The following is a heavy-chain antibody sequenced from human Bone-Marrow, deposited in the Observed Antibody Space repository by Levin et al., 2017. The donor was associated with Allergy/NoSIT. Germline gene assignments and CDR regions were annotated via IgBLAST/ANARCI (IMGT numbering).Heavy chain of an antibody. V-gene: IGHV3-7*01. Sequence: PGESLKISCAASGFNLSSSWMSWVRQAPGKGLEWVANMRQDGSETYYVDSVKGRFTISGDHAKNSLSLQMNNLRVEDTAVYYCAREGGDGYHYVDWGQGTLVTVSS. D-gene: IGHD5-24*01. CDR1: GFNLSSSW. CDR2: MRQDGSET. J-gene: IGHJ4*02. CDR3: AREGGDGYHYVD.